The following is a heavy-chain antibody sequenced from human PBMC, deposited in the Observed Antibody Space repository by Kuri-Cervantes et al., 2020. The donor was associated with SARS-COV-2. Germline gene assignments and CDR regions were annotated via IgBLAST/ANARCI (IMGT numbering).Heavy chain of an antibody. J-gene: IGHJ6*03. V-gene: IGHV4-59*08. CDR2: IYYSGTT. Sequence: GSLRLSCSISGDSITSYYWSWIRQPPGKGLEWIGYIYYSGTTNYNPSLRSRVIMSVDTSKNQFSLKLSSVTAADTAVYYCARLVVAATLYYYYYMDVWGKGTTVTVSS. CDR1: GDSITSYY. D-gene: IGHD2-15*01. CDR3: ARLVVAATLYYYYYMDV.